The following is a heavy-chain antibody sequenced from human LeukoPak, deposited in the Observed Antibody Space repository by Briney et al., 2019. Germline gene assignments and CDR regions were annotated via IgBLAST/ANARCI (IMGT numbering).Heavy chain of an antibody. CDR1: GGSISSYY. V-gene: IGHV4-59*12. J-gene: IGHJ3*02. CDR3: ARGIRKRGPASEAGRRLAAFDI. D-gene: IGHD6-19*01. CDR2: IYYSGST. Sequence: PSETLSLTCTVSGGSISSYYWSWIRQPPGKGLEWIGYIYYSGSTNYNPSLKSRVTISVDTSKNQFSLKLSSVTAADTAVYYCARGIRKRGPASEAGRRLAAFDIWGQGTMVTVSS.